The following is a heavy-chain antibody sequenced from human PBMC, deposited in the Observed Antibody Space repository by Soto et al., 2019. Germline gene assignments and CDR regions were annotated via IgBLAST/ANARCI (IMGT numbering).Heavy chain of an antibody. V-gene: IGHV3-48*02. CDR3: ARDSIPEYQLPYSNGDDAFDI. CDR2: ISSSSSTI. CDR1: GFTFSSYS. J-gene: IGHJ3*02. D-gene: IGHD2-2*02. Sequence: EVQLVESGGGLVQPGGSRRLSCAASGFTFSSYSMNWVRQAPGKGLEWVSYISSSSSTIYYADSVKGRFTISRDNAKNSLYLQMNSLRDEDTAVYYCARDSIPEYQLPYSNGDDAFDIWGQGTMVTVSS.